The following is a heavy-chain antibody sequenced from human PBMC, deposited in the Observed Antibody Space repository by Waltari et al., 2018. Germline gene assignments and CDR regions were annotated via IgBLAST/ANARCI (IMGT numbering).Heavy chain of an antibody. CDR2: IIPIFGTA. Sequence: QVQLVQSGAEVKKPGSSVKVSCKASGGTFSSYAISWVRQAPGQGLEWMGGIIPIFGTANYARKFQGRVTITADESTSTAYMELSSLRSEDTAVYYCARGTPTYYDFWSGYPFDYWGQGTLVTVSS. D-gene: IGHD3-3*01. V-gene: IGHV1-69*01. CDR1: GGTFSSYA. CDR3: ARGTPTYYDFWSGYPFDY. J-gene: IGHJ4*02.